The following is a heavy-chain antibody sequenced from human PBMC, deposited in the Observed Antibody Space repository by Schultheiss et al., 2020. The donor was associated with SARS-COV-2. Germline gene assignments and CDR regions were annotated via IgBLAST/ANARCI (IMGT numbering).Heavy chain of an antibody. Sequence: GGSLRLSCAASGFTFSSYDMHWVRQAPGKGLEWVAVISYDGSNKYYADSVKGRFTISRDNSKNTLYLQMNSLRAEDTAVYYCARADSSGYHGAGYWGQGTLVTVSS. J-gene: IGHJ4*02. CDR1: GFTFSSYD. CDR2: ISYDGSNK. V-gene: IGHV3-30-3*01. D-gene: IGHD3-22*01. CDR3: ARADSSGYHGAGY.